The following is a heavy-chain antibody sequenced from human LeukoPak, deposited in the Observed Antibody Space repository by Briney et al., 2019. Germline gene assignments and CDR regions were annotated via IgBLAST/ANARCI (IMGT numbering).Heavy chain of an antibody. CDR2: ISWNSGSI. CDR1: GFTFDDYA. V-gene: IGHV3-9*01. Sequence: GASLRLSCAASGFTFDDYAMHWVRQAPGKGLEWVSGISWNSGSIAYADSVKGRFTISRDNAKKSLYLQMNSLRAEDTALYYCAKGLYSSGWLSPDYWGQGTLVTVSS. CDR3: AKGLYSSGWLSPDY. J-gene: IGHJ4*02. D-gene: IGHD6-19*01.